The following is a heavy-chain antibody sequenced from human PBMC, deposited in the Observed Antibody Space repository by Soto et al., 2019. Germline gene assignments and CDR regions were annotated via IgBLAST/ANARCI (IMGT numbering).Heavy chain of an antibody. V-gene: IGHV4-30-2*06. D-gene: IGHD3-3*01. CDR3: ARGRKGVANSYYYGLDV. CDR1: GDSISSAGYS. Sequence: QLQLQESGSGLVKPSETLSLTCTVSGDSISSAGYSWSWIRQSPGKGLEWIGNILHSGSAFYNPSLKSPVTISLDRSKNQFSLRLTSGTARDAAGYYCARGRKGVANSYYYGLDVWGQGTTVTVSS. J-gene: IGHJ6*02. CDR2: ILHSGSA.